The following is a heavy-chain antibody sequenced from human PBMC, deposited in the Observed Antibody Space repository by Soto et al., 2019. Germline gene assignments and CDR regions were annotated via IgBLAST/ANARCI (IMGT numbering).Heavy chain of an antibody. D-gene: IGHD6-13*01. Sequence: QVQLQESGPGLVKPSETLSLTCTVSGASIRNYYWSWIRQPPAKGLEWIGYIYYSGHTNYNPSLESRVTISVDTSKNQFSLKLSSVTAADTAVYYCAKAGSSSWYSRYFDSWGQGTLVTVSS. CDR3: AKAGSSSWYSRYFDS. CDR2: IYYSGHT. J-gene: IGHJ4*02. CDR1: GASIRNYY. V-gene: IGHV4-59*01.